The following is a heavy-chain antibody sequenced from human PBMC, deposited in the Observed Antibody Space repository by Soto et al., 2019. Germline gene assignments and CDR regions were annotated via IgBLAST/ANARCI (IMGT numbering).Heavy chain of an antibody. Sequence: SDTLSLTCTVYGGAISSYYWSWIRQPLGKGLEWIGYIYYSGSTNYTPSLKSRVTISVDTSKNQFSLKLSSVTAADTAVYYCARQNRGYGSGSYWFDPWGQGTLVTVS. CDR3: ARQNRGYGSGSYWFDP. D-gene: IGHD3-10*01. V-gene: IGHV4-59*08. CDR2: IYYSGST. CDR1: GGAISSYY. J-gene: IGHJ5*02.